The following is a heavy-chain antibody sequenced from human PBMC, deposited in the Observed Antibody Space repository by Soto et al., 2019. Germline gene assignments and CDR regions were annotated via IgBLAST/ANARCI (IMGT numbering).Heavy chain of an antibody. CDR2: INHSGST. CDR3: ARAPKYSRRNWFAP. CDR1: GGSFSGYY. J-gene: IGHJ5*02. D-gene: IGHD6-6*01. V-gene: IGHV4-34*01. Sequence: QVQLQQWGAGLLKPSETLSLTCAVYGGSFSGYYWSWIRQPPGKGLEWIGEINHSGSTNYNPSLKSRVTISGDTSKTQFPLKLSSVPAADTAVYYCARAPKYSRRNWFAPGGQGTLVTVSS.